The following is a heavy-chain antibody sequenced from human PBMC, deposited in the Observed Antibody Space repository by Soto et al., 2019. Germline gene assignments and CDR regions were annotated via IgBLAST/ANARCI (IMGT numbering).Heavy chain of an antibody. Sequence: PGGSLRLSCAASGFTVSSKYRSWVRQAPGKGLEWVSLIQSGGPTNYAQKLQGRVTMTTDTSTSTAYMELRSLRSDDTAVYYCARDRRQRVNPDYYYYYMDVWGKGTTVTVSS. V-gene: IGHV3-53*05. D-gene: IGHD1-1*01. J-gene: IGHJ6*03. CDR1: GFTVSSKY. CDR3: ARDRRQRVNPDYYYYYMDV. CDR2: IQSGGPT.